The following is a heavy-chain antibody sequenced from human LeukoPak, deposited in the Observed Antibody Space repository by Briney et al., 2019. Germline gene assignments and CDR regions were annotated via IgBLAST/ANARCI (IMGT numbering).Heavy chain of an antibody. V-gene: IGHV3-7*03. CDR2: IKQDGSEK. J-gene: IGHJ4*02. D-gene: IGHD2-15*01. CDR1: GFTFSSYW. CDR3: ARAPYCIGGSCRFDY. Sequence: GGSLRLSCAASGFTFSSYWMSWVRQAPGKGLEWVANIKQDGSEKYYVDSVKGRFTISRDNAKNSLYLQMNSLRAEDTAVYYCARAPYCIGGSCRFDYCGQGTLVTVSS.